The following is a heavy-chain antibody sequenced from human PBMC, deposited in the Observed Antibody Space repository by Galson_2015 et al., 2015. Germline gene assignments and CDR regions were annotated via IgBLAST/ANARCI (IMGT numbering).Heavy chain of an antibody. CDR2: ISGTGGSR. CDR3: AKEAYFYGSGSCFLDYDYHYYIDV. V-gene: IGHV3-23*01. Sequence: SLRLSCAASGFTFNSYAMSWVRQAPGKGLEWVSGISGTGGSRWCANSVKGRFTISRDTSKNTLYLQMNSLRAEDTAVYFCAKEAYFYGSGSCFLDYDYHYYIDVWGTGTTVTVSS. J-gene: IGHJ6*03. D-gene: IGHD3-10*01. CDR1: GFTFNSYA.